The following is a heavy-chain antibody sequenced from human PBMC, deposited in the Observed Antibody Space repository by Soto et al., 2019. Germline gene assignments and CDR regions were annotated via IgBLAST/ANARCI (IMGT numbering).Heavy chain of an antibody. Sequence: SETLSLTCAVYGGSFSGYYWSWIRQPPGKGLEWIGEINHSGSTNYNPSLKSRVTISVDTSKNQFSLKLSSVTAADTAVYYCARGGIYCTNGVCYRDLDYWGQGTLVTVSS. V-gene: IGHV4-34*01. D-gene: IGHD2-8*01. CDR2: INHSGST. J-gene: IGHJ4*02. CDR3: ARGGIYCTNGVCYRDLDY. CDR1: GGSFSGYY.